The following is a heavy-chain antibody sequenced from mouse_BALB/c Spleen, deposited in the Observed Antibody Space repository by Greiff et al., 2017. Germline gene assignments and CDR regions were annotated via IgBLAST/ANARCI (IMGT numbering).Heavy chain of an antibody. CDR3: TRYGNYVYAMDY. J-gene: IGHJ4*01. D-gene: IGHD2-1*01. CDR1: GFTFSSYW. CDR2: IRLKSDNYAT. Sequence: EVKLMESGGGLVQPGGSMKLSCAASGFTFSSYWMSWVRQSPEKGLEWVAEIRLKSDNYATHYAESVKGKFTISRDDSKSRLYLQMNSLRAEDTGIYYCTRYGNYVYAMDYWGQGTSVTVSS. V-gene: IGHV6-6*02.